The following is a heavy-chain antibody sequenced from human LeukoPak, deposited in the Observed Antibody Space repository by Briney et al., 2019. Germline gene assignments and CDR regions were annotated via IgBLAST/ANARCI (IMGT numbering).Heavy chain of an antibody. Sequence: GGSLRLSCVTSGFTFSTYWMHWVRQAPGKVLVWVSRIHSDESSTRYADSVKGRFTISRDNAKNTLYLQMNSLRAEDTALYYCARGDSSSFDYWGQGTLVTVSS. D-gene: IGHD6-19*01. J-gene: IGHJ4*02. CDR1: GFTFSTYW. CDR3: ARGDSSSFDY. V-gene: IGHV3-74*01. CDR2: IHSDESST.